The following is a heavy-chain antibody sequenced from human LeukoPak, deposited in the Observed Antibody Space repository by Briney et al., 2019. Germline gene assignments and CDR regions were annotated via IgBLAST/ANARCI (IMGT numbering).Heavy chain of an antibody. D-gene: IGHD5-24*01. Sequence: GASVKVSRKASGGTFSSYAICWVRQAPGQGLEWMGGIMTIFGSANYAQKFQGRLTITADESTSTTYMELSSLRSEDTAVYYCARTLSLDGYNHFDFWGQGTLVTVSS. CDR1: GGTFSSYA. CDR2: IMTIFGSA. CDR3: ARTLSLDGYNHFDF. V-gene: IGHV1-69*13. J-gene: IGHJ4*02.